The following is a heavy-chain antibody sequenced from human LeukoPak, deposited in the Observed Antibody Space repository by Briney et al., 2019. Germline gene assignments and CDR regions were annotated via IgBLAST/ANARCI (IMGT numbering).Heavy chain of an antibody. V-gene: IGHV3-23*01. CDR2: ISGSGGST. D-gene: IGHD4-17*01. J-gene: IGHJ6*03. Sequence: GGSLRLSCAASGFTFSSYAMSWVRQAPGKGLEWVSVISGSGGSTYYADSVKGRFTISRDNSKNTLYLQMDSLRAEDTAVYYCAKWDGDLYYYYYMDVWGKGTTVTVSS. CDR3: AKWDGDLYYYYYMDV. CDR1: GFTFSSYA.